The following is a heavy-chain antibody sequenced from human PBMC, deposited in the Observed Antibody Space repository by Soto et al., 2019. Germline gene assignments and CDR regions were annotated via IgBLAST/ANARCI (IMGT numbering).Heavy chain of an antibody. Sequence: SVKVSCKASGGTFSSYAISWVRQAPGQGLEWMGWINPNFGRTNYAQKFQGWVTITRDTSTSTAYMELSSLRSEDTAVYYCVRDLPGSWAHYFDYWGQGTLVTVSS. D-gene: IGHD3-10*01. V-gene: IGHV1-69*05. CDR1: GGTFSSYA. J-gene: IGHJ4*02. CDR3: VRDLPGSWAHYFDY. CDR2: INPNFGRT.